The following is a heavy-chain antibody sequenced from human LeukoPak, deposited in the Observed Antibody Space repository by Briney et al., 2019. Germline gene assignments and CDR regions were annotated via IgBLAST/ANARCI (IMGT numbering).Heavy chain of an antibody. Sequence: GGSLRLSCAASGFTVSSYAMNWVRQAPGKGLEWVSSISGSGGSTYYADSVEGRFTISRDNSKKTLYLQMNSLRAEDTAIYSCAQDLGYCSTTSCLPWGQGTLVTVSS. CDR1: GFTVSSYA. V-gene: IGHV3-23*01. CDR3: AQDLGYCSTTSCLP. D-gene: IGHD2-2*01. CDR2: ISGSGGST. J-gene: IGHJ5*02.